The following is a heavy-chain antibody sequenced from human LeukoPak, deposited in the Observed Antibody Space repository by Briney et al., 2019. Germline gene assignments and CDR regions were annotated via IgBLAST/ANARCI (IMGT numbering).Heavy chain of an antibody. CDR3: AIRGYITPGISDY. Sequence: GESLKISCKGSGFTFTSYWIGWVRQMPGKGLEWMGIVYPANSDTRYSPSFQGRVTISADKSVSTAYLQWSSLEASDTAMYYCAIRGYITPGISDYWGQGTLVTVSS. CDR1: GFTFTSYW. CDR2: VYPANSDT. D-gene: IGHD2-15*01. J-gene: IGHJ4*02. V-gene: IGHV5-51*01.